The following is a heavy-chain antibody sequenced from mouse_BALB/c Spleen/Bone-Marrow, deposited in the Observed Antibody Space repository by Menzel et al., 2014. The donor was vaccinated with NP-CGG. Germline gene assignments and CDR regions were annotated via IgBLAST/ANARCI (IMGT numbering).Heavy chain of an antibody. V-gene: IGHV5-9-2*01. Sequence: EVKVVESGGGLVKPGGSLKLSCAASGFTFSSYGMSWVRQTPEKRLEWVATTSGGGSYTYYPDSVKGRFTISRDNAKNNLYLQMSSLRSEDTALYYCARQDRSFAMDYWGQGTSVTVSS. J-gene: IGHJ4*01. D-gene: IGHD2-14*01. CDR2: TSGGGSYT. CDR1: GFTFSSYG. CDR3: ARQDRSFAMDY.